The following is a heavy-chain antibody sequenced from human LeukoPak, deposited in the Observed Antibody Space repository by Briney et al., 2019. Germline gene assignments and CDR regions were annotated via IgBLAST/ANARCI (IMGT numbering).Heavy chain of an antibody. V-gene: IGHV4-61*02. D-gene: IGHD1-26*01. CDR1: GGSISSGSYY. CDR3: ARGVYSGSYYYFDY. Sequence: PSQTLSLTCTVSGGSISSGSYYWSWIRQPAGKGLEWIGRIYTSGSTNYNPSLKSRVTISVDTSKNQFSLKLSSVTAADTAVYYCARGVYSGSYYYFDYWGQGTLVTASS. J-gene: IGHJ4*02. CDR2: IYTSGST.